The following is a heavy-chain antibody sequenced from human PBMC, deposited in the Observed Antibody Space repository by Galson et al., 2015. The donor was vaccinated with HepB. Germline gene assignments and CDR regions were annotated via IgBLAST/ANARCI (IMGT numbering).Heavy chain of an antibody. CDR3: ARDRRSSSWTITGYDALDV. CDR2: INTNTGNP. D-gene: IGHD6-13*01. V-gene: IGHV7-4-1*02. J-gene: IGHJ6*01. Sequence: SVKVSCKASGYTFSSYAMNWVRQAPGQGLEWMGWINTNTGNPTYAQCFTGRFVFSLDTSVSTAYLQISSLMTEDSAVYYWARDRRSSSWTITGYDALDVWGQGTTVTVSS. CDR1: GYTFSSYA.